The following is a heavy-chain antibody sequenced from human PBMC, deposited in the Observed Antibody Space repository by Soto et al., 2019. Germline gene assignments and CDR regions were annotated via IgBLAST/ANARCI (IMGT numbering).Heavy chain of an antibody. D-gene: IGHD2-8*01. V-gene: IGHV3-30*18. CDR3: AKDSTRYCTNGVCPYGMDV. Sequence: QVQLVESGGGVVQPGRSLRLSCAASGFTFSSYGMHWVRQAPGKGLEWVAVISYDGSNKYYADSVKGRFTISRDNSKKTLYPEMNSLRAEDTAVYYCAKDSTRYCTNGVCPYGMDVWGQGTTVTVSS. CDR1: GFTFSSYG. CDR2: ISYDGSNK. J-gene: IGHJ6*02.